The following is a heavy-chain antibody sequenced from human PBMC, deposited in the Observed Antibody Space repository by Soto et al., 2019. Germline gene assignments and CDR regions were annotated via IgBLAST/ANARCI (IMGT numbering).Heavy chain of an antibody. V-gene: IGHV1-18*01. CDR3: ARDSSHYDSAGYSDS. D-gene: IGHD3-22*01. J-gene: IGHJ4*02. CDR2: ISVYSGNT. Sequence: ASVKVSCKASGYTFSGSGISWVRQVPGQGLEWMGWISVYSGNTNYAQNFQGRLTMTTDTSTSTAYMELRGLRSDDTALYYCARDSSHYDSAGYSDSWGQGTLVTSPQ. CDR1: GYTFSGSG.